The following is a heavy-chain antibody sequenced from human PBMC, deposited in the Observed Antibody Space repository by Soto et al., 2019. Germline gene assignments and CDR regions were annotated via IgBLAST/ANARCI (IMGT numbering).Heavy chain of an antibody. Sequence: PGGSLRLSCAASGFTFSSYGMHWVRQAPGKGLEWVAVISYDGSNKYYADSVKGRFTISRDNSKNTLYLQMNSLRAEDTAVYYCAKDRRITIFGVVPSPTYGMDVRGQGTTVTVSS. J-gene: IGHJ6*02. V-gene: IGHV3-30*18. CDR2: ISYDGSNK. CDR1: GFTFSSYG. CDR3: AKDRRITIFGVVPSPTYGMDV. D-gene: IGHD3-3*01.